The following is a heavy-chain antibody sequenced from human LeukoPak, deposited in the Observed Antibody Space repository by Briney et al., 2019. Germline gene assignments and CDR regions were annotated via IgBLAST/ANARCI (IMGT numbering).Heavy chain of an antibody. J-gene: IGHJ4*02. CDR1: GFTFSSYA. V-gene: IGHV3-30*14. CDR3: AKDRYSDNTGHHYENEY. Sequence: GRSLRLSCAASGFTFSSYAMHWVRQAPGKGLEWVAVISYDGSNKYYADSVTGRFTISRDNSKNTLYLQMNSLRAEDTAVYYCAKDRYSDNTGHHYENEYWGQGTLVTVSS. CDR2: ISYDGSNK. D-gene: IGHD3-22*01.